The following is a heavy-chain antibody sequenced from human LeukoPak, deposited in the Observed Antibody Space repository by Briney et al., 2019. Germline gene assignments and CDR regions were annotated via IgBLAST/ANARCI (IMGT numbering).Heavy chain of an antibody. D-gene: IGHD2-2*01. CDR3: ARSIVVVPAAMGACAFDI. Sequence: ASVKVSCKASGYTFTSYDINWVRQATGQGLEWMGWMNPNSGNTGYAQKFQGRVTITRNTSISTAYMELSSVTAADTAVYYCARSIVVVPAAMGACAFDIWGQGTMVTVSS. CDR1: GYTFTSYD. V-gene: IGHV1-8*03. CDR2: MNPNSGNT. J-gene: IGHJ3*02.